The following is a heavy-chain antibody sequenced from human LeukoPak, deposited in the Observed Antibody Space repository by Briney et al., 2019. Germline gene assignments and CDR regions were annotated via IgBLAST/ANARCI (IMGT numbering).Heavy chain of an antibody. CDR1: GGSITGYY. J-gene: IGHJ4*02. D-gene: IGHD3-22*01. V-gene: IGHV4-4*07. CDR2: VYSSGVG. Sequence: SETLSLTCTVSGGSITGYYWNWIRQPAGQGLEWLGRVYSSGVGNYNPSLTSRVTMSVDTSKNQSSLKLTSLTAADTAVYYCAREEFLHEIDSSGYFVYWGQGTLVTVSS. CDR3: AREEFLHEIDSSGYFVY.